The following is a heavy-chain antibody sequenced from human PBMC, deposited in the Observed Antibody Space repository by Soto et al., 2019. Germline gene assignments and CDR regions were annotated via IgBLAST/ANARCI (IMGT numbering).Heavy chain of an antibody. V-gene: IGHV4-34*01. CDR1: GGSFSGYY. D-gene: IGHD4-17*01. J-gene: IGHJ3*02. CDR3: ARGGGGDKGAFDI. CDR2: INHSGST. Sequence: SETLSLTCAVYGGSFSGYYWSWIRQPPGKGLEWIGEINHSGSTNYNPSLKSRVTISVDTSKNQFSLELSSVTAADTAVYYCARGGGGDKGAFDIWGQGTMVTVSS.